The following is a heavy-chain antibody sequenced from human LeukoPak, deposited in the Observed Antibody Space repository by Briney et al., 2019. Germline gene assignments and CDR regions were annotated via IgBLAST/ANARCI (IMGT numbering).Heavy chain of an antibody. V-gene: IGHV5-51*01. CDR1: GYSFTSYW. Sequence: GESLKISCKGSGYSFTSYWIGCVRQMPGKGLEWMGIIYPGDSDTRYSPSFQGQVTISADKSTSTAYLQWSSLKASDTAMYYCARSEDCSSTSCYSWASDYWGQGTLVAVSS. CDR2: IYPGDSDT. CDR3: ARSEDCSSTSCYSWASDY. J-gene: IGHJ4*02. D-gene: IGHD2-2*01.